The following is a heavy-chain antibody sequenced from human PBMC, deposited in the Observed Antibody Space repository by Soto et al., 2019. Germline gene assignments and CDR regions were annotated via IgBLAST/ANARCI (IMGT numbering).Heavy chain of an antibody. CDR2: ISDDGGKR. CDR1: GFTFSDYG. CDR3: AKARVRIVGANSFDY. Sequence: GGTVRLSCVVSGFTFSDYGMHWVRQPPGKGLEWVALISDDGGKRYYADSVRGRLIISRDNSKDTLYLQMNSLGPDDTAVYFCAKARVRIVGANSFDYWGQGTPVTVSS. D-gene: IGHD1-26*01. J-gene: IGHJ4*02. V-gene: IGHV3-30*18.